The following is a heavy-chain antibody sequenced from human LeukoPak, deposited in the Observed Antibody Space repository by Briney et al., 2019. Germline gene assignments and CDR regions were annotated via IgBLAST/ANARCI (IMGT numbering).Heavy chain of an antibody. J-gene: IGHJ3*02. D-gene: IGHD1-26*01. CDR1: GGSISSSSYY. CDR3: ASPSIVGATGRRNDAFDI. V-gene: IGHV4-39*01. Sequence: SETLSLTCSVSGGSISSSSYYWGWIRQPPGKGLEWIGSIHYSGSTYYNTSLKGRVTISVDTSKNQFSLKLSSVTAADTAVYYCASPSIVGATGRRNDAFDIWGQGTMVAVFS. CDR2: IHYSGST.